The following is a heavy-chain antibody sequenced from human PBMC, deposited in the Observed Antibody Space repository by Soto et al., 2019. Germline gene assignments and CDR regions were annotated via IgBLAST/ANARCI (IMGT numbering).Heavy chain of an antibody. D-gene: IGHD3-3*01. CDR2: IYYSGST. V-gene: IGHV4-31*03. J-gene: IGHJ6*02. CDR3: ARAGKPVYDFWSGYYRDYYGMDV. CDR1: GVSISSGGYY. Sequence: PSETLSLTCTVSGVSISSGGYYWSWIRQHPGKGLQWIGNIYYSGSTNYNPSLKSRIIISLDTSKNQFSLKLSSVTAADTAVYYCARAGKPVYDFWSGYYRDYYGMDVWGQGTTVTVSS.